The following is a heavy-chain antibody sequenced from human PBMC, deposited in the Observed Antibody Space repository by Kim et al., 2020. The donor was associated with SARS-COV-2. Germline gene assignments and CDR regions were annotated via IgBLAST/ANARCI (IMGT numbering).Heavy chain of an antibody. Sequence: ASVKVSCKASGYTFTSYGISWVRQAPGQGLEWMGGISAYNGNTNYAQKLQGRVTMTTDTSTSTAYMELRSLRSDDTAVYYCARNTYYDIWTGYYTGGDYWGQGTLVTVSS. CDR1: GYTFTSYG. V-gene: IGHV1-18*04. J-gene: IGHJ4*02. CDR2: ISAYNGNT. D-gene: IGHD3-9*01. CDR3: ARNTYYDIWTGYYTGGDY.